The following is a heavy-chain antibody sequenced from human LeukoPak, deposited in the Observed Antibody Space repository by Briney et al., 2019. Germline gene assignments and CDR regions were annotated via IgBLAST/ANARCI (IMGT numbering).Heavy chain of an antibody. V-gene: IGHV3-48*03. CDR3: ARAFYGDLDY. Sequence: PGGSLRLSCAASGFTFSSYEINWVRQAPGKGLEWVSYISSGGSTVYYADSVKGRFTISRDNAKNSLYLQMSSLRAEDTGVYYCARAFYGDLDYWGQGTLVTVSS. CDR1: GFTFSSYE. CDR2: ISSGGSTV. J-gene: IGHJ4*02. D-gene: IGHD4-17*01.